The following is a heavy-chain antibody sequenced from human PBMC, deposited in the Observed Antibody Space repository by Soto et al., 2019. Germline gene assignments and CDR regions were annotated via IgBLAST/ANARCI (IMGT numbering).Heavy chain of an antibody. CDR3: ATSYGNAWYTY. CDR2: IYHSGST. V-gene: IGHV4-4*02. CDR1: GGSISSSNW. J-gene: IGHJ4*02. Sequence: PSETLSLTCAVSGGSISSSNWWSWVRQPPGKGLEWIGEIYHSGSTNYNPSLKSRVTISVDTSKNQFTLKLTSVTAADTAVYYCATSYGNAWYTYWGQGTQVTVSS. D-gene: IGHD6-13*01.